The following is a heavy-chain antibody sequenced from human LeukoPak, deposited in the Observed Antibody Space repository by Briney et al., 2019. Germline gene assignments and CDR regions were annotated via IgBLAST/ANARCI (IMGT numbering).Heavy chain of an antibody. J-gene: IGHJ4*02. V-gene: IGHV3-48*04. CDR3: ARDTVEAGDC. CDR2: ISSSGSTI. D-gene: IGHD1-1*01. Sequence: GGSLRLSCAASGFTFSSYSMNWVRQAPGKGLEWVSYISSSGSTIYYADSVKGRFTISRDNAKNSLYLQMNSLRAEDTAVYYCARDTVEAGDCWGQGTLVTVSS. CDR1: GFTFSSYS.